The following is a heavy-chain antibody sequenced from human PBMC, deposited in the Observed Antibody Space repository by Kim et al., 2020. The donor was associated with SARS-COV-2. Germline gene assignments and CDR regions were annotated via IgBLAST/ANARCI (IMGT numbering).Heavy chain of an antibody. D-gene: IGHD2-2*02. CDR2: IKSKADGGTT. CDR1: QFTFNYAW. V-gene: IGHV3-15*01. CDR3: VTGGYTDYYYGMDV. J-gene: IGHJ6*02. Sequence: GGSLRPSCAASQFTFNYAWMSWVRQAPGKGLEWVGRIKSKADGGTTDYAAPVKGRFSISRDDSENTLYLQMDSLKSEDTAIYFCVTGGYTDYYYGMDVWGQGTTVIVSS.